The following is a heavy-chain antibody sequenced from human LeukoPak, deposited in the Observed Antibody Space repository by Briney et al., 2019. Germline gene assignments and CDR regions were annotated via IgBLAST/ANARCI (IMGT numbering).Heavy chain of an antibody. V-gene: IGHV4-61*02. Sequence: SGTLSLTCTVSGGSISSGSYYWSWIRQPAGKGLEWIGRIYTSGSTNYNPSLKSRVTISVDTSKNQFSLKLSSVTAADTAVYYCARDADTAMATSIYGMDVWGQGTTVTVSS. D-gene: IGHD5-18*01. CDR3: ARDADTAMATSIYGMDV. CDR2: IYTSGST. CDR1: GGSISSGSYY. J-gene: IGHJ6*02.